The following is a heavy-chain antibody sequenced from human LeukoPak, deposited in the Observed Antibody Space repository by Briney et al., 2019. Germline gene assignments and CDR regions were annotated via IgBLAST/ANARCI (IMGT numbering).Heavy chain of an antibody. J-gene: IGHJ4*02. CDR3: ARTRRGPPLQLWLPPYDY. CDR2: INHSGST. V-gene: IGHV4-34*01. D-gene: IGHD5-18*01. Sequence: SETLSLTCAVYGGSFSGYYWSWIRQPPGKGLEWIGEINHSGSTNYNPSLKSRVTISVDTSKNQFSLKLSSVTAADTAVYYCARTRRGPPLQLWLPPYDYWGQGTLVTVSS. CDR1: GGSFSGYY.